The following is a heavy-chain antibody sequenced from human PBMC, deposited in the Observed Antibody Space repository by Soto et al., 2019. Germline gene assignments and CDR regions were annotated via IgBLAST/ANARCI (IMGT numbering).Heavy chain of an antibody. CDR2: ISHSGST. Sequence: QLQLQESGSGLVKPSQTLSLTCAVSGGSISSGGYSWSWIRQPPGKGLEWIGYISHSGSTYYNPSLKSRVTISVDTSKNHFSLKLSSVPAPDTAMYSSASASHLPHYWGQGTLVTVSS. V-gene: IGHV4-30-2*01. CDR3: ASASHLPHY. CDR1: GGSISSGGYS. J-gene: IGHJ4*02.